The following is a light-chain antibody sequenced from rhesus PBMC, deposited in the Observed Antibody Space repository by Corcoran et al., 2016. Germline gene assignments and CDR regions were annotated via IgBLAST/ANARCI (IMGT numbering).Light chain of an antibody. V-gene: IGKV3-24*04. CDR2: GAS. CDR1: QSVGSY. J-gene: IGKJ4*01. CDR3: QQESNLRLT. Sequence: EIVLTQSPATSALSPGERATLSCRASQSVGSYLAWYQQKPGQAPRLIIYGASSRSTGIPERLSGSGSGTDFTISISSLEPEDVGVYYSQQESNLRLTFGGGTKVEIK.